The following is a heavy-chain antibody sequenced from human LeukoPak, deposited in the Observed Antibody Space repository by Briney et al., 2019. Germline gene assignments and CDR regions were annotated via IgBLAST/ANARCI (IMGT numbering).Heavy chain of an antibody. CDR1: EFTFSSYA. D-gene: IGHD3-10*01. CDR3: ARSGSPHYYGSGSYYIGAFDI. Sequence: GGSLRLSCAASEFTFSSYAMSWVRQAPGKGLEWVSSISSSSSYIYYADSVKGRFTISRDNAKNSLYLQMNSLRAEDTAVYYCARSGSPHYYGSGSYYIGAFDIWGQGTMVTVSS. J-gene: IGHJ3*02. V-gene: IGHV3-21*01. CDR2: ISSSSSYI.